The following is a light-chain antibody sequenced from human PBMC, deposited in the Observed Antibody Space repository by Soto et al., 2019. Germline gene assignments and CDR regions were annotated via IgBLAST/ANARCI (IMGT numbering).Light chain of an antibody. CDR1: QGIRND. CDR3: LQDYNDPWT. V-gene: IGKV1-6*01. J-gene: IGKJ1*01. CDR2: AAS. Sequence: AIQMTQSPSSLSASVGDRVTITCRASQGIRNDLGWYQQKPGKAPKLLIYAASSLQSGVPSRFSGSGSGTDFTLTISSLQTEDFATYYGLQDYNDPWTFGQGTKVDIK.